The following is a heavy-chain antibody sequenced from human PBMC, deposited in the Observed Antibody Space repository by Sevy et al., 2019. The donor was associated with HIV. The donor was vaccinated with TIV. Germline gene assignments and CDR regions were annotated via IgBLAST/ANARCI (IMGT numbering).Heavy chain of an antibody. V-gene: IGHV3-23*01. CDR1: GFMFSSYA. CDR2: ISGRGGST. J-gene: IGHJ3*02. Sequence: GGSLRLSCAASGFMFSSYALSWVRQAPGKGLEWVSSISGRGGSTHYADSVKGQFTISRDNSKNTLYLQMSSLRAEDTAVYYCTGGWVMWGQGTMVTVSS. D-gene: IGHD3-16*01. CDR3: TGGWVM.